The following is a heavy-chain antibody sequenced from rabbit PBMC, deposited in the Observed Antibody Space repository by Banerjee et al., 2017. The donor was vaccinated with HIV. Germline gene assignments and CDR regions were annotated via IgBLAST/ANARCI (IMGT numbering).Heavy chain of an antibody. CDR1: GIDFSSAYD. CDR3: ARMASGNGYDL. V-gene: IGHV1S40*01. CDR2: IYTGNGGT. D-gene: IGHD1-1*01. J-gene: IGHJ6*01. Sequence: QSLEESGGDLVKPGASLTLTCTASGIDFSSAYDMCWVRQAPGKGLEWIGYIYTGNGGTVYASWAKGRFTISKTSSTTVTLQMTSLTVADTATYFCARMASGNGYDLWGPGTLVTVS.